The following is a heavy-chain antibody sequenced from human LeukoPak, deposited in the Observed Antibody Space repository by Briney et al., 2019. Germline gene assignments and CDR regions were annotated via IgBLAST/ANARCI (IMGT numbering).Heavy chain of an antibody. CDR2: IYTTGST. Sequence: RASETLSLTCTVSGDSIRDYYWSWIRQPAGKGLEWIGHIYTTGSTTYNPSLKSRVTMSVDTSKNQFSLKLNSVTAADTAVYYCARGYYSGWYFDLWGRGTLVTVSS. D-gene: IGHD2/OR15-2a*01. CDR3: ARGYYSGWYFDL. CDR1: GDSIRDYY. V-gene: IGHV4-4*07. J-gene: IGHJ2*01.